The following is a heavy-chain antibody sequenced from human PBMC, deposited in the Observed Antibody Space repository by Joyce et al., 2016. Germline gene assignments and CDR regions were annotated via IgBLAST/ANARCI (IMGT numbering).Heavy chain of an antibody. D-gene: IGHD5-12*01. CDR1: GFTVRNNY. J-gene: IGHJ4*02. CDR3: ARKSDSGSGGDY. Sequence: VQLVESGGGLIQPGGSLRLSCAVSGFTVRNNYMTWVRQAPGKVPGWVSLSYSCGDTLYADSVKGRFTISRDSSRNTLYLQMNSLRAEDTAVYYCARKSDSGSGGDYWGQGTLVTVSA. V-gene: IGHV3-53*01. CDR2: SYSCGDT.